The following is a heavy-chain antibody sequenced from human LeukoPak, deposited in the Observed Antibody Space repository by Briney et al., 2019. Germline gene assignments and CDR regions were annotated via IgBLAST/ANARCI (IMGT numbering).Heavy chain of an antibody. Sequence: ASVKVSCKASGYTFTSYGISWVRQAPGQGLEWMGGIIPIFGTSNYAQKFQGRVTIIADVSTTTAYMEMSSLRSDDTAVYYCARVPYYYDSSGHQTSNWFDPWGQGTLVTVSS. V-gene: IGHV1-69*13. J-gene: IGHJ5*02. CDR3: ARVPYYYDSSGHQTSNWFDP. CDR1: GYTFTSYG. D-gene: IGHD3-22*01. CDR2: IIPIFGTS.